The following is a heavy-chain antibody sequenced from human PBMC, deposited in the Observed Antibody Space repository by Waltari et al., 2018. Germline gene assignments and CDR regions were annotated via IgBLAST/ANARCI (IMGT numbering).Heavy chain of an antibody. CDR3: AKDRAGYYDFWSGYYRDDAFDI. CDR1: GFTFSSYG. Sequence: QVQLVESGGGVVQPGRSLRLSCAASGFTFSSYGMHWVRQAPGKGLEWVAVISSDGSNKYYADSVKGRFTISRDNSKNKLYLQMNSLRAEDTAVYYCAKDRAGYYDFWSGYYRDDAFDIWGQGTMVTVSS. D-gene: IGHD3-3*01. J-gene: IGHJ3*02. V-gene: IGHV3-30*18. CDR2: ISSDGSNK.